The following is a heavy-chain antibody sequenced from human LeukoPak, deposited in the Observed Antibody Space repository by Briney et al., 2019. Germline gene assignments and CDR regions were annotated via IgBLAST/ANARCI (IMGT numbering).Heavy chain of an antibody. Sequence: PGGSLRLSCAASGFTFSSHWMHWVRQAPGKGLEWVSGISGSGGSTYCAVSVKGRFTISRDNSKSTLYLQMNSLRAEDTAVYYCAKGAGSSSWFGAFDIWGQGTMVTVSS. CDR1: GFTFSSHW. J-gene: IGHJ3*02. V-gene: IGHV3-23*01. CDR3: AKGAGSSSWFGAFDI. D-gene: IGHD6-13*01. CDR2: ISGSGGST.